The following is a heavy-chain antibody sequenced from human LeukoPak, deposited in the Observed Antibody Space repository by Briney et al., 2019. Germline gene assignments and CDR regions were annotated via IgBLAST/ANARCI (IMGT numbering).Heavy chain of an antibody. V-gene: IGHV4-39*01. CDR2: IYYSGST. Sequence: SETLSLTCTVSGGSISSSSYYWRWIRQPPGKGLEWIRSIYYSGSTYYNPSLKSRVTISVDTSKNQFSLKLSSVTAADTAGYYCASGRDSYNFMGGHYYFDYWGQGTLVTVSS. J-gene: IGHJ4*02. CDR3: ASGRDSYNFMGGHYYFDY. CDR1: GGSISSSSYY. D-gene: IGHD5-24*01.